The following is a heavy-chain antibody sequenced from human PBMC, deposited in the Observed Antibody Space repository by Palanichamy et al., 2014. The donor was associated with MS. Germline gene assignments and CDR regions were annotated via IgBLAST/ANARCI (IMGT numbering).Heavy chain of an antibody. V-gene: IGHV3-64D*06. CDR3: VKSADDP. CDR1: IHFSSYA. Sequence: EVQLVESGEAWSSLGGPETLLFSLWIHFSSYAMHWVRQAPGKGLEYVSAISSNGGSTYYADSVKGRFTISRDNSKNTLYLQMSSLRAEDTAVYYCVKSADDPWGQGTLVTVSS. D-gene: IGHD6-19*01. J-gene: IGHJ5*02. CDR2: ISSNGGST.